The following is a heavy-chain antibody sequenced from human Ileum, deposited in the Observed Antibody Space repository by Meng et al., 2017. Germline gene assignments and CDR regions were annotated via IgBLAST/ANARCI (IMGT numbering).Heavy chain of an antibody. CDR1: GGSFSGYY. D-gene: IGHD4-17*01. V-gene: IGHV4-34*01. CDR2: INHSGST. CDR3: ARGAHDYGDYDYYYGMDV. Sequence: QVQRQQWGAGLVKASETRAHTGAAYGGSFSGYYWSWIRQPPGKGLEWSGEINHSGSTNYNPSLKSRVTISVDTSKNQFSLKLSSVTAADTAVYYCARGAHDYGDYDYYYGMDVWGQGTTVTVSS. J-gene: IGHJ6*02.